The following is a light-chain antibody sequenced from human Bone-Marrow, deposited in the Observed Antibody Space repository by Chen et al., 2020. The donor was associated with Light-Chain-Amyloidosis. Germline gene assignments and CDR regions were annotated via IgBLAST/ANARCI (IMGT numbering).Light chain of an antibody. CDR2: DAS. CDR1: EDITNY. Sequence: DIQMTQSPSSLSASVGDSVTITCQANEDITNYLNWYQQRPGEAPKLLIYDASTLETGVPSRFSGGGSGTYCTFTVTSLQREDIATDYCQQYDSLPPRLSFGGGTKVEIK. J-gene: IGKJ4*01. V-gene: IGKV1-33*01. CDR3: QQYDSLPPRLS.